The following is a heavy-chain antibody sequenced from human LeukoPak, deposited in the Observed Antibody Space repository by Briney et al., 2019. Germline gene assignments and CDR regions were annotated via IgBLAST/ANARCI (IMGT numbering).Heavy chain of an antibody. CDR3: ARDFNPVGVIRYFDY. D-gene: IGHD2-21*01. V-gene: IGHV3-20*04. J-gene: IGHJ4*02. Sequence: PGGSLRLSCAASGFTFDDYGMSWVRQAPGKGLERVSGINWNGGSTGYADSVKGRFTISRDNAKNSLYLQMNSLRAEDTALYYCARDFNPVGVIRYFDYWGQGTLVTVSS. CDR1: GFTFDDYG. CDR2: INWNGGST.